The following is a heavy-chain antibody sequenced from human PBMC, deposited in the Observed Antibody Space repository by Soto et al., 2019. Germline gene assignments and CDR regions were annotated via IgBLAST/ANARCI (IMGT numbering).Heavy chain of an antibody. CDR1: GDSVSSTSAA. V-gene: IGHV6-1*01. Sequence: SQTLSLTCAISGDSVSSTSAAWSWISQSPSRGLEWPGRTYYKSKWYSDYAVSVKNRITINPDTSNNQFSLQLNSVPPEHTAVYYCARGSYYSGWVWGQGTLVTVSS. CDR3: ARGSYYSGWV. CDR2: TYYKSKWYS. J-gene: IGHJ4*02. D-gene: IGHD6-19*01.